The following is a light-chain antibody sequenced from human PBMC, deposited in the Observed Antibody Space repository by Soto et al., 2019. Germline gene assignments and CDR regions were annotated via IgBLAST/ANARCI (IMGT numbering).Light chain of an antibody. CDR1: SSDVGGYNY. V-gene: IGLV2-14*01. Sequence: QSVLTQPASVSGSPGQSITISCSGTSSDVGGYNYVSWYQHHPGKAPKLLIYEVTNRPSGVSDRFSGSKSGNTASLSTSGLQAEDEADYYCCSYTDSSTLVFGGGTKLTVL. CDR3: CSYTDSSTLV. CDR2: EVT. J-gene: IGLJ3*02.